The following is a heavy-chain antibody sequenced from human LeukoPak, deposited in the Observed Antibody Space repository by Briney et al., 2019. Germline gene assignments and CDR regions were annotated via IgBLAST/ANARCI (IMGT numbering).Heavy chain of an antibody. V-gene: IGHV3-11*01. CDR1: GFTFSSNY. D-gene: IGHD3-22*01. CDR2: ISSSGSTI. Sequence: GGSLRLSCAASGFTFSSNYMSWIRQAPGKGLEWVSYISSSGSTIYYADSVKGRFTISRDNAKNSLYLQMNSLRAEDTAVYYCARGTHRYYDSSGYLDYWGQGTLVTVSS. J-gene: IGHJ4*02. CDR3: ARGTHRYYDSSGYLDY.